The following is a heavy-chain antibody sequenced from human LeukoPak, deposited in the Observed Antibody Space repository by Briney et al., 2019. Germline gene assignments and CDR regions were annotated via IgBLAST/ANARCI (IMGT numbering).Heavy chain of an antibody. CDR2: ISWNSGNV. CDR1: EFTFDDYA. CDR3: AKDMGYSSSWRLDY. D-gene: IGHD6-13*01. J-gene: IGHJ4*02. V-gene: IGHV3-9*01. Sequence: PAGGSLRLSCAASEFTFDDYAMHWVRQAPGKGLEWVSGISWNSGNVGYADSVKGRFTISRDNAKKPLYLQMNSLRAEDTAFYYCAKDMGYSSSWRLDYWGQGTLVTVSS.